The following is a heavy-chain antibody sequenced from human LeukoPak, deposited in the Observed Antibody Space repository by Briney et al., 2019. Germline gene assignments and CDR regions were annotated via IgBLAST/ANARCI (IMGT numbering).Heavy chain of an antibody. V-gene: IGHV4-59*11. D-gene: IGHD3-22*01. CDR2: IYYSGST. CDR1: GGSISSHY. J-gene: IGHJ4*02. Sequence: PSETLSLTCIVSGGSISSHYWSWIRQTPGKGLEYIGYIYYSGSTDYNPSLRSRVTISLDTSKNQFSLHLSSVTAADTAVYYCARRSGVLDSRDSRYYFDHWGQGTLVIVSS. CDR3: ARRSGVLDSRDSRYYFDH.